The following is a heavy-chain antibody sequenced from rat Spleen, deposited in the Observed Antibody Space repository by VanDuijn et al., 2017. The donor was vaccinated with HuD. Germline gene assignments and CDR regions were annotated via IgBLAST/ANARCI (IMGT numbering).Heavy chain of an antibody. CDR3: VRQDTSGYSNWFTY. J-gene: IGHJ3*01. CDR1: GFTFSDYY. Sequence: EVQLVESGGGLVQPGRSLKLSCAASGFTFSDYYMAWVRQAPEKGLEWVASISPGGGNTYYRDSVKGRFTVSRDNAKSTLYLQMDSLRSEDTATFYCVRQDTSGYSNWFTYWGQGTLVTVSS. CDR2: ISPGGGNT. D-gene: IGHD4-3*01. V-gene: IGHV5-25*01.